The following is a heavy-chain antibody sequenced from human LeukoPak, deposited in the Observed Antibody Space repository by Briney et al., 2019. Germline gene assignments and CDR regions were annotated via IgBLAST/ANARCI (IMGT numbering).Heavy chain of an antibody. CDR2: ISSDGYNK. J-gene: IGHJ4*02. V-gene: IGHV3-30*01. CDR1: GFSFSSYV. Sequence: GGSLRLSCAASGFSFSSYVMHWVRQAPGKGLEWVAVISSDGYNKDYADSVKGRFTISRDNSKNTLYLQMNSLRAEDTAVYYCARDRPDYWGQGTLVTVSS. CDR3: ARDRPDY.